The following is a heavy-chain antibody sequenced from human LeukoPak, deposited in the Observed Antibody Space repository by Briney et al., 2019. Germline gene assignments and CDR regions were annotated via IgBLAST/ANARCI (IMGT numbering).Heavy chain of an antibody. CDR3: ARRVAARRAGWFDP. CDR2: INHSGST. CDR1: GGSFSGYY. Sequence: SETLSLTCAVYGGSFSGYYWSWIRQPPGKGLGWIGEINHSGSTNYNPSLKSRVTISVDTSKNQFSLKLSSVTAADTAVYYCARRVAARRAGWFDPWGQGTLVTVSS. D-gene: IGHD6-6*01. J-gene: IGHJ5*02. V-gene: IGHV4-34*01.